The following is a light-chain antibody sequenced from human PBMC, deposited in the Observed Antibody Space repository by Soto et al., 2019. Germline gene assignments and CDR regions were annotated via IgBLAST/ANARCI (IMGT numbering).Light chain of an antibody. CDR1: SSDVGGYNY. J-gene: IGLJ2*01. CDR3: CSYAGSYTVV. CDR2: DLS. V-gene: IGLV2-11*01. Sequence: QSALTQPRSVSGSPGQSVTISCTGTSSDVGGYNYVSWYQQHPGKAPKLMIYDLSKRPSGVPDRFSGSKSRNTASLTISGLQAEDEADYYCCSYAGSYTVVFGGGTKLTVL.